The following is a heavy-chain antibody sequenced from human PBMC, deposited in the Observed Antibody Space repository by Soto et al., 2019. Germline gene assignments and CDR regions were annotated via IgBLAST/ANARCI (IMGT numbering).Heavy chain of an antibody. D-gene: IGHD6-19*01. CDR3: ANKRGIAVGGSFEY. CDR1: GVSSGSKNCC. J-gene: IGHJ4*02. Sequence: SETLSLTCTVAGVSSGSKNCCWGWIRQSPGKGLEWIGTLYSGSTFSSLSLKNRVTISVDTSKNQVSLKLRSVAAADTAIYYCANKRGIAVGGSFEYWGQRIQVTGFS. V-gene: IGHV4-39*01. CDR2: LYSGST.